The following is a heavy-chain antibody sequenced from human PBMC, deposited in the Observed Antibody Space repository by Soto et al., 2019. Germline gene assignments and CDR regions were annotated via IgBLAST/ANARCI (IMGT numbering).Heavy chain of an antibody. D-gene: IGHD2-2*01. V-gene: IGHV5-51*01. J-gene: IGHJ4*02. CDR1: GFTFTNYW. CDR3: GKHEGYCSRTTCSSVDH. Sequence: AGESLKISCRGSGFTFTNYWIAWLRQMPGKGLEWMGIIYPGDSETSYSPSFQGQVIISADKSINTAYLQWSSLKASDTAMYYCGKHEGYCSRTTCSSVDHWGQGTLVTVSS. CDR2: IYPGDSET.